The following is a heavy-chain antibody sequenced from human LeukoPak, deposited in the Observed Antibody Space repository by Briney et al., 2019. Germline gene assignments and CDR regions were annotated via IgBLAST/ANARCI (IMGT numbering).Heavy chain of an antibody. V-gene: IGHV5-51*01. Sequence: GESLKISCKGSGYSFTSYWIGWVRQMPGKGLEWMGIIYPGDSDTSYSPSFQGKVTISADKSISTAYLQWSSLNASDTAMYYCARYYYGSGRGANWFDPWGQGTLVTVSS. J-gene: IGHJ5*02. CDR1: GYSFTSYW. D-gene: IGHD3-10*01. CDR2: IYPGDSDT. CDR3: ARYYYGSGRGANWFDP.